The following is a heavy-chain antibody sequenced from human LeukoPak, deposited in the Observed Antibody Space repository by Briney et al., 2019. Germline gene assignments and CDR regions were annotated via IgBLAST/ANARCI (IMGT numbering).Heavy chain of an antibody. V-gene: IGHV3-30-3*01. J-gene: IGHJ4*02. CDR1: GFTFCIYA. D-gene: IGHD4-17*01. CDR2: ITDDGSNK. CDR3: ARDRLYGDFNSEFAY. Sequence: PGGSLRLSCAVSGFTFCIYAMFWVRQAPGKGREWGADITDDGSNKYYADSVKGRFTISRDNSRNTLFLQIDSLRPEDTAVYYCARDRLYGDFNSEFAYWGQGTLVTDSS.